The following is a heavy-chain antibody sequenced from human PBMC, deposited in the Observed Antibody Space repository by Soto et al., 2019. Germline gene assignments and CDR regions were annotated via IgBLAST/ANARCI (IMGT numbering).Heavy chain of an antibody. CDR1: GGTFSSYA. CDR3: AAVVTAIGFDYYYGMDV. D-gene: IGHD2-21*02. J-gene: IGHJ6*02. Sequence: SVKVSCKASGGTFSSYAISWVRQAPGQGLEWMGGIIPIFGTANYAQKFQGRVTITADESTSTAYMELSSLRSEDAAVYYCAAVVTAIGFDYYYGMDVWGQGTTVTVSS. V-gene: IGHV1-69*13. CDR2: IIPIFGTA.